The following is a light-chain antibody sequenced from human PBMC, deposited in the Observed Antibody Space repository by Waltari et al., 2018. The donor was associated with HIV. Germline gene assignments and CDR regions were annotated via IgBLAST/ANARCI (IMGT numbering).Light chain of an antibody. CDR3: QQANSFPWT. J-gene: IGKJ1*01. Sequence: DIQMTQSPSFVSAYVGDRVTISCRASHPLGSLLTWYQQKPGKAPELLIYATSNLGSRVPSRFSGSGSGTNFTLTINSRQTEDFATYFCQQANSFPWTFGQGTKLELK. V-gene: IGKV1-12*01. CDR2: ATS. CDR1: HPLGSL.